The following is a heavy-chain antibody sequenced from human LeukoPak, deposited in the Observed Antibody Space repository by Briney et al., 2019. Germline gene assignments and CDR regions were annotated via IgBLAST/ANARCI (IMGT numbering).Heavy chain of an antibody. D-gene: IGHD2-15*01. CDR3: AKLGYCSGGSCYRWLDP. CDR1: GFTFSSYA. J-gene: IGHJ5*02. V-gene: IGHV3-23*01. CDR2: IGGRDGGT. Sequence: PGGSLRLSCAASGFTFSSYAMSWVRHAPGKGLEWVSTIGGRDGGTYYADSVKGRFTVSRDNSKDTLYLQVNSLRAEDTAVYYRAKLGYCSGGSCYRWLDPWGQGTLVTVSS.